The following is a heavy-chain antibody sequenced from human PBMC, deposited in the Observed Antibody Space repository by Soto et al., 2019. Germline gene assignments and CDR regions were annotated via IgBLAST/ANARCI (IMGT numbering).Heavy chain of an antibody. CDR1: GDSVSSNTAA. Sequence: SQTLSLTCAISGDSVSSNTAAWNWIRQSPSRGLEWLGRTYYRSKWYNDYEVFVKSRITINPDTTKNQFSLQLDSVTPEDTAVYYCARVSSGSNYRKADYYYYGIDVWGQGTTVTVS. J-gene: IGHJ6*02. V-gene: IGHV6-1*01. CDR3: ARVSSGSNYRKADYYYYGIDV. D-gene: IGHD1-26*01. CDR2: TYYRSKWYN.